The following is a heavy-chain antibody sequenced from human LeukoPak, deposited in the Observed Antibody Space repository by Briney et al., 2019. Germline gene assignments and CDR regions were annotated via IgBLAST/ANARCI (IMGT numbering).Heavy chain of an antibody. Sequence: GGSLRLSCAASGFTFSTYWMSWVRQAPGKGLEWVANIKQDGSEKYYIDSVKGRFTISRDNAKNSLYLQMNSLRAEDTAMYYCARDSAGNDYWGQGTLVTASS. D-gene: IGHD6-13*01. CDR2: IKQDGSEK. V-gene: IGHV3-7*01. CDR1: GFTFSTYW. CDR3: ARDSAGNDY. J-gene: IGHJ4*02.